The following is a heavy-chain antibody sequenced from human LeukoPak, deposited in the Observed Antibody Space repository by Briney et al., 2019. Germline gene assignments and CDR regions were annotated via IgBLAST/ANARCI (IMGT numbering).Heavy chain of an antibody. CDR2: IHRDGST. Sequence: PGGSLRLSCAVSGFTVSTNYMSWVRQAPGKGLEWVSIIHRDGSTYYADSVKGRFTISRDNAKNSLYLQMNSLRAEDTAVYYCARDGRLGSYLETTYFDYWGQGTLVTVSS. CDR1: GFTVSTNY. V-gene: IGHV3-53*01. D-gene: IGHD1-26*01. CDR3: ARDGRLGSYLETTYFDY. J-gene: IGHJ4*02.